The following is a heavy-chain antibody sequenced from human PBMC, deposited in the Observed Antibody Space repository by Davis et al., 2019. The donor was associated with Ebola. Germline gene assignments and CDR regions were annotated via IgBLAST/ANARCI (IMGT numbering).Heavy chain of an antibody. CDR2: INPSGGST. CDR1: GYTFTGYY. V-gene: IGHV1-46*01. Sequence: ASVKVSCKASGYTFTGYYMHWVRQAPGQGLEWMGIINPSGGSTSYAQKFQGRVTMTRDTSTSTVYMELSSLRSEDTAVYYCAREGSIVATIYPPASMDVWGQGTTVTVSS. J-gene: IGHJ6*02. D-gene: IGHD5-12*01. CDR3: AREGSIVATIYPPASMDV.